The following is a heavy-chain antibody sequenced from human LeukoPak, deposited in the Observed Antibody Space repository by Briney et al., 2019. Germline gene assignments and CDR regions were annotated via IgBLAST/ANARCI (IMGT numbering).Heavy chain of an antibody. Sequence: GASVKVSCKASGYTFTGYYMHWVRQAPGQGLEWMGRINPNSGGTNYAQKFQGRVTMTRDTSISTAYMELSRLRSDDTAVYYCAGAPYYDFWSGHNWFDPWGQGTLVTVS. J-gene: IGHJ5*02. CDR1: GYTFTGYY. CDR3: AGAPYYDFWSGHNWFDP. CDR2: INPNSGGT. D-gene: IGHD3-3*01. V-gene: IGHV1-2*06.